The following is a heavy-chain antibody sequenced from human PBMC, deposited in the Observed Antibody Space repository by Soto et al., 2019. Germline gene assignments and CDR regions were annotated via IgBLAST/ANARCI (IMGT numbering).Heavy chain of an antibody. V-gene: IGHV4-59*01. CDR1: GGSIRNNY. J-gene: IGHJ4*02. D-gene: IGHD7-27*01. CDR2: IYYNGNT. CDR3: ARSNWYSEY. Sequence: QVKLQKPGPGLVKPSETLSLTCTVPGGSIRNNYWSWFRQPPGKGLEWIGYIYYNGNTNYNPSLKSRVTMSVDTSKNQFSLKLSSVTAADTAVYYCARSNWYSEYWGQGTLVTVSS.